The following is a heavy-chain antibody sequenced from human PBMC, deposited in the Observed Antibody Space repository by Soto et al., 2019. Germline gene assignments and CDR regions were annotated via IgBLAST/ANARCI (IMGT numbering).Heavy chain of an antibody. D-gene: IGHD3-9*01. V-gene: IGHV4-30-2*01. CDR1: GGSISCGGYS. CDR2: IYHSGRT. J-gene: IGHJ4*02. Sequence: QLQLQESGSGLVKPSQTLSLTCAVSGGSISCGGYSWSRIRQPPGKGLKWDGYIYHSGRTYYNTSLKSRVNIPVDRSKNQFSLKLLSVTAADTAVYYSSRAPQSDGLTGYQRQYFDYWGQGTLVTVSS. CDR3: SRAPQSDGLTGYQRQYFDY.